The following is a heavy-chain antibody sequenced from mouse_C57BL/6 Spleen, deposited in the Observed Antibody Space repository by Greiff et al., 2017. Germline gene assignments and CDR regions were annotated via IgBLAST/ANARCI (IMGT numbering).Heavy chain of an antibody. CDR2: IHPNSGST. J-gene: IGHJ3*01. D-gene: IGHD1-1*01. CDR3: ASNYGSSYPGFFAY. V-gene: IGHV1-64*01. CDR1: GYTFTSYW. Sequence: QVQLQQPGAELVKPGASVKLSCKASGYTFTSYWMHWVKQRPGQGLEWIGMIHPNSGSTNYNEKFKSKATLTVDKSSSTAYMQLSSLTSEDSAVYYFASNYGSSYPGFFAYWGQGTLVTVSA.